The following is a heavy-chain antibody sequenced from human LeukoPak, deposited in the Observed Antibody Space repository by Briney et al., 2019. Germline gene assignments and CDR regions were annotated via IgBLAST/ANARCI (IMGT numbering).Heavy chain of an antibody. Sequence: PSETLSLTSTVSGGSISGYYWSWIRQPPGKELEWIGFIYYSGSTYYHPSLKSRVTISVDTSNNRFSLKLSSVTAADTAIYYCARGGNCSGGSCYSFPGASFDHWGPGTLVTVSS. CDR3: ARGGNCSGGSCYSFPGASFDH. CDR1: GGSISGYY. J-gene: IGHJ4*02. D-gene: IGHD2-15*01. V-gene: IGHV4-59*01. CDR2: IYYSGST.